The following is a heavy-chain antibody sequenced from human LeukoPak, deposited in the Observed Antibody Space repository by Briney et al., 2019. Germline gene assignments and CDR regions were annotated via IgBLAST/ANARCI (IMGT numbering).Heavy chain of an antibody. Sequence: PGGSLRLSCAASGFTFSSFWMHWVRQAPGKGLVWVSRIKCDGSTNYADSVKGRFTISRDNAKNTVSLQMNSLRVEDTGVYYCARAPSEIGGYYPEYFRHWGQGTLVTVSS. J-gene: IGHJ1*01. D-gene: IGHD3-22*01. CDR1: GFTFSSFW. CDR2: IKCDGST. CDR3: ARAPSEIGGYYPEYFRH. V-gene: IGHV3-74*01.